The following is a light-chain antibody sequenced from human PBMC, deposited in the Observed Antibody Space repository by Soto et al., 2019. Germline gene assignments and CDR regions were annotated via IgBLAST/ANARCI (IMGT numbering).Light chain of an antibody. CDR3: QSYDSSLGGWV. J-gene: IGLJ3*02. V-gene: IGLV1-40*01. CDR1: SSNSGAGYD. Sequence: QSVLTQPPSVSGAPGQRVTISCTGTSSNSGAGYDVHWYQHLPGTAPKLLIYFNTNRPSGVPDRFSASKSGTSASLAITGLQAEDEADYYCQSYDSSLGGWVFGGGTQLTVL. CDR2: FNT.